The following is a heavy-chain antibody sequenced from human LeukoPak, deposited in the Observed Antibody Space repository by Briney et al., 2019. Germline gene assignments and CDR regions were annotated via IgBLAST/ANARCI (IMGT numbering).Heavy chain of an antibody. Sequence: SETLSLTCAVYGGSFSDYYWTWIRQPPGKGLEWIGEINHSGSTNYNPSLKSRVTISVDMSKNQFSLKLSSVTAADTAVYYCARGVDIVPTITGYYYYYYMDVWGKGTTVTVSS. V-gene: IGHV4-34*01. CDR3: ARGVDIVPTITGYYYYYYMDV. D-gene: IGHD5-12*01. J-gene: IGHJ6*03. CDR2: INHSGST. CDR1: GGSFSDYY.